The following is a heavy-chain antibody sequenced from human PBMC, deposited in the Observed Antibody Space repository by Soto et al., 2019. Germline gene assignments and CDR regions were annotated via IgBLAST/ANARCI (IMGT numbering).Heavy chain of an antibody. V-gene: IGHV4-59*08. CDR1: GGSISSYY. J-gene: IGHJ4*02. Sequence: PSETLSLTCTVSGGSISSYYWSWIRQPPGKGLEWIGYIYYSGRTNYNPSLKSRVTISVDTSKNQFSLKLTSVTAADTAVYYCARHPTVTEYYFGYWGQGTLVTVSS. CDR2: IYYSGRT. D-gene: IGHD4-17*01. CDR3: ARHPTVTEYYFGY.